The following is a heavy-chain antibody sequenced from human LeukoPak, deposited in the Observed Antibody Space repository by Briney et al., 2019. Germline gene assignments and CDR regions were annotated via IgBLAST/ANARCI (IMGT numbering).Heavy chain of an antibody. CDR3: ARRGHRQAADNAFDV. CDR1: GYPFTTYW. D-gene: IGHD6-13*01. Sequence: GESLEIPFKGSGYPFTTYWIGWVRQMPGKGLEWMGVIYPVDSDTRYSPSFQGQVTISADKSISTAYLQWSSLKASDTAMYYCARRGHRQAADNAFDVWGQGTMVTVSS. CDR2: IYPVDSDT. V-gene: IGHV5-51*01. J-gene: IGHJ3*01.